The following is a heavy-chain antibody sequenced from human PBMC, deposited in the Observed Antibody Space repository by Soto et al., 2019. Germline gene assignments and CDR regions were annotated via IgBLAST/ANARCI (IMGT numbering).Heavy chain of an antibody. J-gene: IGHJ6*02. D-gene: IGHD2-15*01. CDR3: ARDRIDIVVVVAATYYYYGMDV. CDR1: RFTFSSYA. V-gene: IGHV3-30-3*01. Sequence: QVQLVESGGGVVQPGRSLRLSCAASRFTFSSYAMHWVRQAPGKGLEWVAVISYDGSNKYYADSVKGRFTISRDNSKNTLYLPMNSVRAEDTAVYYCARDRIDIVVVVAATYYYYGMDVWGQGTTVTFSS. CDR2: ISYDGSNK.